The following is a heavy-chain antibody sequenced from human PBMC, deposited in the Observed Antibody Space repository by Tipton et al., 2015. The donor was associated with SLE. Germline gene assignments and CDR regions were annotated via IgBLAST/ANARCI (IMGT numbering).Heavy chain of an antibody. CDR1: GASISTHY. J-gene: IGHJ4*01. D-gene: IGHD3-10*01. V-gene: IGHV4-59*11. CDR2: ISYTGNT. Sequence: TLSLTCTVSGASISTHYWSWIRQPPGKGLEWIGYISYTGNTNFNPSLKSRVTMSVATSKNQFSLRLRSATAADTAFYYCARGAKERITLVRVRPYYFDYWGQGSLVTVSS. CDR3: ARGAKERITLVRVRPYYFDY.